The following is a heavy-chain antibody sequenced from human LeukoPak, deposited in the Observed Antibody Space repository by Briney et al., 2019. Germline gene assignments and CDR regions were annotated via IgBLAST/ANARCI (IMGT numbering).Heavy chain of an antibody. CDR1: GYTFTSYA. CDR3: ARDPYYYDSRGYIHYYYYGMDV. J-gene: IGHJ6*02. V-gene: IGHV1-3*01. Sequence: ASVKVPCKASGYTFTSYAMHWVRQAPGQRLEWMGWINAGNGNTEYSQKFQGRVTITRDTSASTAYMELSSLRSEDTAVYYCARDPYYYDSRGYIHYYYYGMDVWGQGTTVTVSS. D-gene: IGHD3-22*01. CDR2: INAGNGNT.